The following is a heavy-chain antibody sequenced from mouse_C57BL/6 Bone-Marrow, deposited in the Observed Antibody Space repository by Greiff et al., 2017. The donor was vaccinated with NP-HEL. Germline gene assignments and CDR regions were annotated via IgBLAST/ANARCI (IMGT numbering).Heavy chain of an antibody. D-gene: IGHD2-4*01. Sequence: EVQLQQSGPALVTPGASVKISCKASGYSFTDYNMHWVKQSNGKSLEWIGVITPNYGTTIYNQQFKGKATLTVDKSSSTAYMQLNSLTSEDSAVYYCAPCDYGGYFGCWDQGTALTVSS. CDR1: GYSFTDYN. J-gene: IGHJ2*01. CDR3: APCDYGGYFGC. V-gene: IGHV1-39*01. CDR2: ITPNYGTT.